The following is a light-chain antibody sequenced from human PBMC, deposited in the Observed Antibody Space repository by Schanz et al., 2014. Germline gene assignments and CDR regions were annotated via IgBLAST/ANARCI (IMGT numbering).Light chain of an antibody. CDR1: QDISNY. Sequence: DIQMTQSPSSLSASVGDRVTITCQASQDISNYLNCYQQKPGKAPKLLIYDASNLETGVPSRFSGGGSGTDFTFTISSLQPEDIATYYCLQHNSYPWTFGQGTKVEIK. J-gene: IGKJ1*01. V-gene: IGKV1-33*01. CDR3: LQHNSYPWT. CDR2: DAS.